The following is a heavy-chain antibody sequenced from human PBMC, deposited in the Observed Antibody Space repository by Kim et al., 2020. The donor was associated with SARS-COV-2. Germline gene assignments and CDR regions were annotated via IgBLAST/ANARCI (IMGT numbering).Heavy chain of an antibody. V-gene: IGHV3-48*03. CDR3: ARDRMHGGKFAGAFAI. D-gene: IGHD2-15*01. CDR1: GFTFSNYE. Sequence: GGSLRLSCAASGFTFSNYEMNWVRQAPGKGLEWVSYISSSGSTTDYAGSVKGRFTTSRDNAKNSLYLQMNSLRVEDTAIYYCARDRMHGGKFAGAFAIRGRGTLVTPSS. CDR2: ISSSGSTT. J-gene: IGHJ3*02.